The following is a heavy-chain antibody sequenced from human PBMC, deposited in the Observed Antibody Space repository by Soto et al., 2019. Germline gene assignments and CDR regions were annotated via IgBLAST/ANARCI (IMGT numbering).Heavy chain of an antibody. V-gene: IGHV3-30*03. J-gene: IGHJ6*02. CDR3: ARSRDGNSCYFYYGMDG. D-gene: IGHD2-2*01. Sequence: PGGSLRLSCAASGFIFTSYGMHCVRQAPGKGLEWMALILHDGSAEYYADSVKGRFTISRDNSKNTLYLQMNSLTAEDTAVYYCARSRDGNSCYFYYGMDGWGQGTTVTVSS. CDR1: GFIFTSYG. CDR2: ILHDGSAE.